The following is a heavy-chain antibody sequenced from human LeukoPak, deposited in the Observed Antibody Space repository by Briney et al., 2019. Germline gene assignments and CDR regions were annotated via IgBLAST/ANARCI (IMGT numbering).Heavy chain of an antibody. CDR2: IYTSGST. D-gene: IGHD6-19*01. Sequence: SETLSLTCTVSGGSISSYYWSWIRQPPGKGLEWIGRIYTSGSTNYNPPLKSRVTISVDTSKDQFSLKLSSVTAADTAVYYCARDIAVAATDYYYYMDVWGKGTTVTVSS. CDR1: GGSISSYY. J-gene: IGHJ6*03. CDR3: ARDIAVAATDYYYYMDV. V-gene: IGHV4-4*08.